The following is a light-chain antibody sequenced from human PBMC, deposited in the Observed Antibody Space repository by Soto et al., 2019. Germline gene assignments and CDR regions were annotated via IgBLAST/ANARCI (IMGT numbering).Light chain of an antibody. Sequence: SYELTQPPSVSVAPGQTARITCGGDNIGSRSVHWYQQKPGQAPVLVVFDDSDRPSGIPERFSGSNSGNTATLTITRVEAGDEADHYCQVWDSSSDHVVFGGGTKLTVL. CDR1: NIGSRS. J-gene: IGLJ2*01. V-gene: IGLV3-21*02. CDR2: DDS. CDR3: QVWDSSSDHVV.